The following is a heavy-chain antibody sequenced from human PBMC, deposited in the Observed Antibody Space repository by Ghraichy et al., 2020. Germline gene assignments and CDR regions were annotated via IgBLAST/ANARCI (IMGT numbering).Heavy chain of an antibody. V-gene: IGHV4-4*09. CDR1: GGSISSYY. CDR3: ARQVGNVSDFDY. CDR2: IYTSGST. J-gene: IGHJ4*02. Sequence: SETLSLTCTVSGGSISSYYWSWIRQPPGKGLEWIGYIYTSGSTNYNPSLKSRVTISVDTSKNQFSLKLSSVTAADTAVYYCARQVGNVSDFDYWGQGTLVTVSS. D-gene: IGHD4-23*01.